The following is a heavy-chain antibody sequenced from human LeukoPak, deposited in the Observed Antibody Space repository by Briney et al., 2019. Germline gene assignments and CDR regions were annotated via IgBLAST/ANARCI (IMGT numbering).Heavy chain of an antibody. D-gene: IGHD2-2*02. CDR2: IYYSGST. CDR1: GGSISSYY. CDR3: ASVDCSSTSCYTFYFDY. J-gene: IGHJ4*02. Sequence: SETLSLTCTVSGGSISSYYWGWIRQPPGKGLEWIGSIYYSGSTYYNPSLKSRVTISVDTSKNQFSLKLSSVTAADTAVYYCASVDCSSTSCYTFYFDYWGQGTLVTVSS. V-gene: IGHV4-39*01.